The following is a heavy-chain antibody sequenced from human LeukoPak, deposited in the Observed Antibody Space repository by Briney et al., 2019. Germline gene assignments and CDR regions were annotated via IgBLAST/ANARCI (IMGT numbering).Heavy chain of an antibody. J-gene: IGHJ6*04. CDR3: ARDKGSRFDYYGMDV. CDR2: ISYDGSNK. V-gene: IGHV3-30*04. CDR1: GFTFSSYA. Sequence: GGSLRLFCAASGFTFSSYAMHWVRQAPGKGLEWGAVISYDGSNKYYADSVKGRFTISRDNSKNTLYLQMNSLRAEDTAVYYCARDKGSRFDYYGMDVWGKGTTVTVSS. D-gene: IGHD3-10*01.